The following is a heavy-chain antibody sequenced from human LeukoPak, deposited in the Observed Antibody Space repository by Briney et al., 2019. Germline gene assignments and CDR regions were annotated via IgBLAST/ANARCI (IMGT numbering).Heavy chain of an antibody. CDR1: GGTISRYY. J-gene: IGHJ4*02. V-gene: IGHV4-59*01. CDR3: ARGPTRNYFDY. CDR2: IYYSGST. Sequence: SETLSLTCTVSGGTISRYYWSWLRQPPGKGLEWIGYIYYSGSTNYNPSLKSRVTISVDTSKNQFSLKLSSVTAADTAVYYCARGPTRNYFDYWGQRTLVTVSS.